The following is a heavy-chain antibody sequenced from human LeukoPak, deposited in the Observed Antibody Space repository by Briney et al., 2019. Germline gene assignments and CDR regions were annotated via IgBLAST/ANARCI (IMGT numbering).Heavy chain of an antibody. D-gene: IGHD3-10*01. CDR3: VRDRASGLG. CDR1: GYTFTGYY. V-gene: IGHV1-2*02. CDR2: INPKSGDT. J-gene: IGHJ4*02. Sequence: ASVKVSCKASGYTFTGYYIQWVRQAPGQGLEWMGWINPKSGDTNYAQKFQGSVTMTRDTSISTAYMEMSRLRYDDTAVYYCVRDRASGLGWGQGTLVTVSS.